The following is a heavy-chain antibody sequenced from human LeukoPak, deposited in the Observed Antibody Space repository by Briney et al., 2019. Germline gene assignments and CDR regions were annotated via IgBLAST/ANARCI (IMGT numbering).Heavy chain of an antibody. CDR2: IWYDGSKK. J-gene: IGHJ6*03. D-gene: IGHD4-23*01. CDR3: AKEGAVRDYYYMDV. CDR1: VFTFSNYS. Sequence: GSLRLSCAASVFTFSNYSMHWVRQTPGKGLEWVAVIWYDGSKKYYADSVKGRFTISRDDSKKKIYLQMNSLRAEDTAVYYCAKEGAVRDYYYMDVWGKGITVTVSS. V-gene: IGHV3-33*06.